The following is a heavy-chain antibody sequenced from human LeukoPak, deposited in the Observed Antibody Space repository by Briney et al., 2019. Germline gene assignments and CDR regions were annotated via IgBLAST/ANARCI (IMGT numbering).Heavy chain of an antibody. Sequence: PSETLSLTCTVSGGSISSYYWSWIRQPPGKGLEWIGYIYYSGSTNYNPSLKSRVTISVDTSKNQFSLKLSSVTAADTAVYYCARAVPEAAALRPWGQGTLVTVSS. D-gene: IGHD6-13*01. J-gene: IGHJ5*02. CDR1: GGSISSYY. CDR2: IYYSGST. CDR3: ARAVPEAAALRP. V-gene: IGHV4-59*01.